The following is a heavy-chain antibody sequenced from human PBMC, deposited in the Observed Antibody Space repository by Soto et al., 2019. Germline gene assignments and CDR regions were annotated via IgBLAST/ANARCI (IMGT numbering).Heavy chain of an antibody. V-gene: IGHV4-31*03. Sequence: SETLSLTCTVSGDSISSGGYYWSWIRQNPVKGLEWLGYIRDSGNTYYNQSLKSRLSMSLETSKNQFSLNLNSVIAADTAVYYCARASQGIGPKYWGPGTLVTVSS. CDR1: GDSISSGGYY. CDR2: IRDSGNT. CDR3: ARASQGIGPKY. D-gene: IGHD2-21*01. J-gene: IGHJ4*02.